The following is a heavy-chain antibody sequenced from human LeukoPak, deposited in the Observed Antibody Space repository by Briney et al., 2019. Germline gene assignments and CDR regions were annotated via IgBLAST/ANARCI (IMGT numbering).Heavy chain of an antibody. CDR1: GYTFTSYA. CDR2: INAGNGNT. CDR3: ARRVGNFYGVDY. Sequence: ASVKVSCKASGYTFTSYAMHWVRQAPGQRLEWMGWINAGNGNTKYSQKFQGRVTITRDTSASTAYMELSSLRSEDTAVYYCARRVGNFYGVDYWGQGTLVTVSS. V-gene: IGHV1-3*01. D-gene: IGHD4-17*01. J-gene: IGHJ4*02.